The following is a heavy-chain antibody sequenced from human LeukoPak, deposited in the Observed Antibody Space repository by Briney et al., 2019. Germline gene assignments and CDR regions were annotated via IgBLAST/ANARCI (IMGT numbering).Heavy chain of an antibody. J-gene: IGHJ4*02. Sequence: PGGSLRLSCVVSGFTFRSYWMHWVRQVPGKGLLWVSRINTDGSIITYADSVKGRFTISRDNAKNTLYLEMNSLTAADTAVYYCASPPPGQGFDYWGQGTLVTVSS. CDR3: ASPPPGQGFDY. CDR2: INTDGSII. CDR1: GFTFRSYW. V-gene: IGHV3-74*03. D-gene: IGHD3-10*01.